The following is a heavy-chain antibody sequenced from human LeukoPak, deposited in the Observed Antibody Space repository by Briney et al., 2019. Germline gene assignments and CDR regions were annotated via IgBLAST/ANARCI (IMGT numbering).Heavy chain of an antibody. CDR2: IIPIFGTA. J-gene: IGHJ3*02. D-gene: IGHD3-22*01. CDR3: ARDWYGYYENAFDI. CDR1: GGTFSSYA. V-gene: IGHV1-69*05. Sequence: SSVKVSCKASGGTFSSYAISWVRQAPGQGLEWMGGIIPIFGTANYAQKFQGRVTITTDESTSTAYMELSSLRSEDTAVYYCARDWYGYYENAFDIWGQGTMVTVSS.